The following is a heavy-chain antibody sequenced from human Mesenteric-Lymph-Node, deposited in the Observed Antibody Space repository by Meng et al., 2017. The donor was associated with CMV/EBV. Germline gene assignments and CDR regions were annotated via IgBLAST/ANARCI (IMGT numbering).Heavy chain of an antibody. V-gene: IGHV3-30*02. Sequence: GGSLRLSCAASGFTFRQYGIHWVRQAPGKGLEWVTFIQNVGHDKWYGESVKGRFTISRDNSKNTVYLQMNSLRAEDTALYYCARDSPPYGMDVWGQGTTVTVSS. CDR3: ARDSPPYGMDV. J-gene: IGHJ6*02. CDR1: GFTFRQYG. CDR2: IQNVGHDK.